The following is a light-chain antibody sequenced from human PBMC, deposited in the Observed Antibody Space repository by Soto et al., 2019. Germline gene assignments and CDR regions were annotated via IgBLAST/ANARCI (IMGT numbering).Light chain of an antibody. CDR1: QSVSNNY. CDR3: QQYGSSGT. Sequence: ENVLTQSPGTLSLSTGERATLSCRASQSVSNNYLAWYQQNPGQAPRLLIYGASNRATGIPDRFSGSGSGTDFTLTISRLEPEDFAVYYCQQYGSSGTFGQGTKVDIK. V-gene: IGKV3-20*01. J-gene: IGKJ1*01. CDR2: GAS.